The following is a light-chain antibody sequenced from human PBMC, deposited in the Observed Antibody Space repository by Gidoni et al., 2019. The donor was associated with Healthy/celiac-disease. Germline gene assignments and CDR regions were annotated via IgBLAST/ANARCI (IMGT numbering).Light chain of an antibody. V-gene: IGKV1-33*01. Sequence: DIQMTQSPSSVSAAVGDRVTSTCQASQDISKDLNWYQQKQGKDPKLLIYDASTLETGGTSTFSGSGSGTDFTSIIISLQHEDIATYYCQQYDNLPLTFGGGTKVEIK. CDR2: DAS. J-gene: IGKJ4*01. CDR3: QQYDNLPLT. CDR1: QDISKD.